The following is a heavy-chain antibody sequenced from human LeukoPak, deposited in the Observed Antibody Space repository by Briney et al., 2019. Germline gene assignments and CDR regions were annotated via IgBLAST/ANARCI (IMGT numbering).Heavy chain of an antibody. Sequence: SLRLSCAASGFTFDDYAMRWVRQAPGKGLEWVSGISWNSGSINYAASVKGRFTISRDNAKNSLYLQMNSLRAEDTALYYCAKGGTYWGQGTLVTVSS. V-gene: IGHV3-9*01. CDR1: GFTFDDYA. CDR3: AKGGTY. CDR2: ISWNSGSI. J-gene: IGHJ4*02. D-gene: IGHD1-1*01.